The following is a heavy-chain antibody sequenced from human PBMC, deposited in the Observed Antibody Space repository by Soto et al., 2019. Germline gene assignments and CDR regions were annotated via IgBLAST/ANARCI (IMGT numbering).Heavy chain of an antibody. D-gene: IGHD4-17*01. V-gene: IGHV4-59*01. J-gene: IGHJ4*02. Sequence: QVQLQESGPGLVKPSETLSLTCTVSGGSISSYYWSWIRQPPGKGLEWIGYIYYSGSTNYNPALMSRVTISVDTSKNQFSLKLSSVTAADTAVYYCARSGSLGDPYFDYWGQGTLVTVSS. CDR2: IYYSGST. CDR1: GGSISSYY. CDR3: ARSGSLGDPYFDY.